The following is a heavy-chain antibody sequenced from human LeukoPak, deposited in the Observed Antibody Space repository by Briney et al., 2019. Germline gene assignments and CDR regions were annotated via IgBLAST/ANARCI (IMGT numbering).Heavy chain of an antibody. V-gene: IGHV4-4*07. D-gene: IGHD3-22*01. J-gene: IGHJ4*02. CDR1: GGSISSYY. CDR2: IYTSGST. Sequence: SETLSLTCTVSGGSISSYYWSWIRQPAGKGLEWIGRIYTSGSTNYNPSLKSRVTMSVDTSKNQFPLKLSSVTAADTAVYYCAGSYYYDSSGYYHYWGQGTLVTVSS. CDR3: AGSYYYDSSGYYHY.